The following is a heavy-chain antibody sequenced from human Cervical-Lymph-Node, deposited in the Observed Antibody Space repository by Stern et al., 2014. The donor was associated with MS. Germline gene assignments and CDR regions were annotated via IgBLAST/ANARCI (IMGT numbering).Heavy chain of an antibody. CDR2: IHNYGTT. D-gene: IGHD5-24*01. Sequence: VQLLESGPGLVKPSQTLSLTCTVTGGSISSGEYYWSWIRQSPGKGLEWIGDIHNYGTTYYNRSLKSRVTISVDASKNQFSLKLRSVTAEDTAVYYCSRDADGYSLVFGYWGRGTLVTVSS. V-gene: IGHV4-30-4*01. CDR3: SRDADGYSLVFGY. J-gene: IGHJ4*02. CDR1: GGSISSGEYY.